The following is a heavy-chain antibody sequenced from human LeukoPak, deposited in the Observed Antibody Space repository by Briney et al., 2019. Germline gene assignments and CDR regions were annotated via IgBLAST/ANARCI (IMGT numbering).Heavy chain of an antibody. CDR2: IYYSGST. D-gene: IGHD6-13*01. CDR1: GGSISSYY. Sequence: SETLSLTCTVSGGSISSYYWNWIRLPPGKGPEWIGYIYYSGSTNYNPSLKSRVTISVDTSKNQFSLKLSSVTAADTAVYYCARLAPIAAAETSWFDPWGQGTLVTVSS. J-gene: IGHJ5*02. V-gene: IGHV4-59*08. CDR3: ARLAPIAAAETSWFDP.